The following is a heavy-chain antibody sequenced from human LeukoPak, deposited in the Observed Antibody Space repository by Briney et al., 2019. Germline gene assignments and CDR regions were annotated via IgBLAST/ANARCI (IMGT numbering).Heavy chain of an antibody. CDR1: GFTFSDYY. D-gene: IGHD3-3*01. CDR2: ISSSGSTI. V-gene: IGHV3-11*04. Sequence: GGSLRLSCAASGFTFSDYYMSWIRQAPGKGLEWVSYISSSGSTIYYADSVKGRFTISRDNAKNSLYLQMNSLRAEDTAVYYCASPARASYYDFWSGSNTDYWGQGTLVTVSS. CDR3: ASPARASYYDFWSGSNTDY. J-gene: IGHJ4*02.